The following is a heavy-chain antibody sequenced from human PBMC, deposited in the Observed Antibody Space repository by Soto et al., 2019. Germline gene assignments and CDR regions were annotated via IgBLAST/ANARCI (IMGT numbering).Heavy chain of an antibody. Sequence: SETLSLTCTVSGGSISSGDYYWSWIRQPPGKGLEWIGYIYYSGSTYYNPSLKSRVTISVDTSKNQFSLKLSSVTAADTAVYYCARDSPRMATIDGETGTFDYWGQGILVTVSS. CDR1: GGSISSGDYY. CDR2: IYYSGST. D-gene: IGHD5-12*01. V-gene: IGHV4-30-4*01. J-gene: IGHJ4*02. CDR3: ARDSPRMATIDGETGTFDY.